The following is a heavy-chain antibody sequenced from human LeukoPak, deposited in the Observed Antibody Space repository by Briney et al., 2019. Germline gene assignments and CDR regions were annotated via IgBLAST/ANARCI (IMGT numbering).Heavy chain of an antibody. CDR2: ISWNSGSI. V-gene: IGHV3-9*01. CDR1: GFTFDDYT. Sequence: PGGSLRLSCAASGFTFDDYTMHWVRQTPGKGLEWVSGISWNSGSIGYADSVKGRFTISRDNAKNSLYLQMNSLRAEDTALYYCAKDSGYSYGPLDYWGQGTLVTVSS. J-gene: IGHJ4*02. D-gene: IGHD5-18*01. CDR3: AKDSGYSYGPLDY.